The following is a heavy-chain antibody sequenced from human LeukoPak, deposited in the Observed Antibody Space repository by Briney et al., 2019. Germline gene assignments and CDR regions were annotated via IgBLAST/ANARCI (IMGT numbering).Heavy chain of an antibody. CDR1: GFTFTSYS. CDR3: AKGGKWDVTPFDY. J-gene: IGHJ4*02. D-gene: IGHD1-26*01. Sequence: GGSLRLSCAASGFTFTSYSMNWVRQAPGKGLEWVSTISGGGGSTYYADSVKGRFTISRDNSKNTLYLQVNCLRAEDTAVYYCAKGGKWDVTPFDYWGQGTLVTVSS. CDR2: ISGGGGST. V-gene: IGHV3-23*01.